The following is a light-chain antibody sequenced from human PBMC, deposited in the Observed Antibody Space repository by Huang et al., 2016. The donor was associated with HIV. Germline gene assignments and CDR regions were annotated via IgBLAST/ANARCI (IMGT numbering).Light chain of an antibody. J-gene: IGKJ4*01. CDR3: QQYFTSPPLT. Sequence: DIQMTQSPSSLSASVGDRVTITCRASQGIRNSLAWYQQKPGRAPKLLVYAASRLGSGVPSRFSGRGSGTEYTLTISRLQPEDFATYYCQQYFTSPPLTFGGGTKVEIK. CDR2: AAS. V-gene: IGKV1-NL1*01. CDR1: QGIRNS.